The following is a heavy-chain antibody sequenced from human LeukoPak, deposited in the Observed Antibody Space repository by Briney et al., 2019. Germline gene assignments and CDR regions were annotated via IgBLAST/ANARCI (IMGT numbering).Heavy chain of an antibody. Sequence: SETLSLTCTVSGGSISSGGYYWSWIRQHPGKGLEWIGYIYYSGSTYYNPSLKSRVTTSVDTSKNQFSLKLSSVTAADTAVYYCAREGGYCSSTSCFTWGQGTLVTVSS. CDR1: GGSISSGGYY. V-gene: IGHV4-31*03. CDR3: AREGGYCSSTSCFT. CDR2: IYYSGST. J-gene: IGHJ5*02. D-gene: IGHD2-2*01.